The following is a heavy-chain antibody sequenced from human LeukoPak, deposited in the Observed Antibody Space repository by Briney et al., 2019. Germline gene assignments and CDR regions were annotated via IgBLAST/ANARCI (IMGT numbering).Heavy chain of an antibody. CDR1: GYTFTGYY. V-gene: IGHV1-2*02. D-gene: IGHD3-3*02. J-gene: IGHJ4*02. CDR3: ARVRLADERAWAY. CDR2: ITPKSGDT. Sequence: ASVKVSCKASGYTFTGYYIHWVRQAPGQGLEYVGWITPKSGDTYSPQRFQGRVTMTRDASISTAYMELSSLRSDDTAVYFCARVRLADERAWAYWGQGTLVTVSS.